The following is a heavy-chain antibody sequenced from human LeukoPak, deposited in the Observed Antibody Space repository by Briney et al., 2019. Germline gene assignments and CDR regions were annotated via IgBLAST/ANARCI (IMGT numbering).Heavy chain of an antibody. CDR2: FYIAGNT. CDR1: GFTVSGNY. D-gene: IGHD5-24*01. J-gene: IGHJ4*02. CDR3: ARGDGYNYWIT. V-gene: IGHV3-66*01. Sequence: GGSLRLSCAASGFTVSGNYMSWVRQAPGKGLEWVSVFYIAGNTYYADSAKGRFTISRDNSKNTVSLQMNSLRGEDTAVYYCARGDGYNYWITWGQGTLVTVSS.